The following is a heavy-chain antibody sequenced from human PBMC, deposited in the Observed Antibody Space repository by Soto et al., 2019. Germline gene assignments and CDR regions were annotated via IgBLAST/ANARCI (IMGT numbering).Heavy chain of an antibody. CDR3: ARCMDV. CDR1: GGSISSSSYY. V-gene: IGHV4-39*01. CDR2: IYYSGST. Sequence: QLQLQESGPGLVKPSETLSLTSTVSGGSISSSSYYWGWIRQPPGKGLEWMGSIYYSGSTYYHPSLNSRVIISVDTSEIQCSRRLSSVADADMALYYRARCMDVWGPGTTVTVFS. J-gene: IGHJ6*02.